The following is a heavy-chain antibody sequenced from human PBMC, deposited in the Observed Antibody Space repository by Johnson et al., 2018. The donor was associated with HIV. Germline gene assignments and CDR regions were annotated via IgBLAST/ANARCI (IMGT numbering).Heavy chain of an antibody. D-gene: IGHD2-21*02. CDR3: AGGVTVAFDI. V-gene: IGHV3-66*01. Sequence: DVQLVESGGGWVQPGGSLRLSCEASGFTVGSNSMSWVRQAPGKGLEWVSVIQSGENTLYADSVKGRFTVSRDDSKNTLYLQMNSLRAEDTAVYYCAGGVTVAFDIWGPGTVVSVSS. J-gene: IGHJ3*02. CDR1: GFTVGSNS. CDR2: IQSGENT.